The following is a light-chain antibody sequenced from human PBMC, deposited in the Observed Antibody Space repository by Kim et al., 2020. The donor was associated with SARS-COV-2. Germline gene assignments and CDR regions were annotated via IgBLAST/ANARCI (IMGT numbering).Light chain of an antibody. CDR3: EVWDDSLHRAV. CDR2: YDD. V-gene: IGLV1-36*01. Sequence: QSVLTQPPSVSEAPRQRVTISCSGSSSNIGINAVIWYQQFPGKAPKLLIYYDDLLPSGVSDRFSGSRSGTSASLAISGLQSGDEADYYCEVWDDSLHRAVFGGGTQLTVL. J-gene: IGLJ3*02. CDR1: SSNIGINA.